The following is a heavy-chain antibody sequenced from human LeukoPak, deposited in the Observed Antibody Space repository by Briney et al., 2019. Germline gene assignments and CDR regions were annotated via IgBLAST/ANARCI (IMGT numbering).Heavy chain of an antibody. CDR1: GFTFSDYT. Sequence: GGSLRLSCAASGFTFSDYTMNWVRLAPGKGLEWVSSISGSSNYIYYADSVKGRFTISRGNAKNSLYLQMNSLRAEDTAVYYCARGLGSGWSTDYWGQGTLVTVSS. V-gene: IGHV3-21*04. D-gene: IGHD6-19*01. J-gene: IGHJ4*02. CDR2: ISGSSNYI. CDR3: ARGLGSGWSTDY.